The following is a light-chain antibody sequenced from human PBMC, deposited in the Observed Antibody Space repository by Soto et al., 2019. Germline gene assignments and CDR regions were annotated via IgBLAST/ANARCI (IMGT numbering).Light chain of an antibody. Sequence: IQMTQSPSSLSASVGDRVTVTCRASQCISSYLAWYQQKPGEAPKLLIYAAPSLQSGVPSRFSISGSGTDITLTISNLQPEDFATYFCQQRYSTTIPFGQGTRQEI. CDR3: QQRYSTTIP. CDR1: QCISSY. J-gene: IGKJ5*01. V-gene: IGKV1-39*01. CDR2: AAP.